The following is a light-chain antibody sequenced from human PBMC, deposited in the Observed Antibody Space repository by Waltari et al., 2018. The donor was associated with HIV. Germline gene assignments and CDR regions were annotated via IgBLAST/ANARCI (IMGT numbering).Light chain of an antibody. CDR1: QAVGSW. V-gene: IGKV1-5*03. J-gene: IGKJ2*01. CDR3: QQYESYPYT. Sequence: DIQVTQSPSTLSASVGDRVTISCRASQAVGSWVAWYQHKPGRAPTLLIHTASSLQSDVPSRFGGSGAGTDFTLTINGLQPEDYATYFCQQYESYPYTFCQGTTL. CDR2: TAS.